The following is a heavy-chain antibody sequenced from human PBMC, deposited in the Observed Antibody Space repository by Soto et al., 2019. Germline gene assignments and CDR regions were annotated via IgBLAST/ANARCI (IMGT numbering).Heavy chain of an antibody. D-gene: IGHD3-3*01. V-gene: IGHV1-8*01. CDR2: MNPNSGNT. J-gene: IGHJ3*02. CDR3: ARGPIIAHYDFWSGYYGRGYSYGRDAFDI. CDR1: GYTFTSYD. Sequence: ASVKVSCKASGYTFTSYDINWVRQATGQGLEWMGWMNPNSGNTGYAQKFQGRVTMTRNTSISAAYMELSSLRSEDTAVYYCARGPIIAHYDFWSGYYGRGYSYGRDAFDIWGQGTMVTVSS.